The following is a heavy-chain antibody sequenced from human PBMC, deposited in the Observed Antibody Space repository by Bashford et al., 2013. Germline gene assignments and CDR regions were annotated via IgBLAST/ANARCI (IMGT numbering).Heavy chain of an antibody. D-gene: IGHD3-22*01. CDR1: GFTFSSHE. Sequence: GGSLRLSCAASGFTFSSHEMNWVRQAPGKGLEWVSYISSSGSTIYYADSVKGRFTISRDNAKNSLYLQMNSLRAEDTAVYYCARVYDNSGTHYWGQGTLVTVSS. CDR3: ARVYDNSGTHY. V-gene: IGHV3-48*03. J-gene: IGHJ4*02. CDR2: ISSSGSTI.